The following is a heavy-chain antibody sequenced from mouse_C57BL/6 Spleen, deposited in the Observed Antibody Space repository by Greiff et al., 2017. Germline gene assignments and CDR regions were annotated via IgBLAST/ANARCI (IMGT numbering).Heavy chain of an antibody. CDR3: ASITTVVAPYAMDY. D-gene: IGHD1-1*01. J-gene: IGHJ4*01. V-gene: IGHV5-6*01. CDR2: ISSGGSYT. Sequence: EVKLMESGGDLVKPGGSLKLSCAASGFTFSSYGMSWVRQTPDKRLEWVATISSGGSYTYYPDSVKGRFTISRDNAKNTLYLQMSSLKSEDTAMYYCASITTVVAPYAMDYWGQGTSVTVSS. CDR1: GFTFSSYG.